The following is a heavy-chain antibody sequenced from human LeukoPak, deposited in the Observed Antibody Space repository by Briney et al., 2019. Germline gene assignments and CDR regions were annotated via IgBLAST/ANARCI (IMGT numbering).Heavy chain of an antibody. Sequence: SETLSLTCAVSGYSISSNNWWAWIRQPPGKGLEWIGYIYYSGNTYYNPYNPSLTSRVSISVDTSKNQFSLRLTSVTATDTAVYYCARQGDGGRAFDYWGLGILVTVSS. D-gene: IGHD4-23*01. J-gene: IGHJ4*02. CDR3: ARQGDGGRAFDY. CDR1: GYSISSNNW. V-gene: IGHV4-28*01. CDR2: IYYSGNT.